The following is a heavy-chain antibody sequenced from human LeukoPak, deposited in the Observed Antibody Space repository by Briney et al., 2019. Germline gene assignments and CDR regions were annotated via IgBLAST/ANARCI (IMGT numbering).Heavy chain of an antibody. CDR3: ARGKGIAATIPYYYYYYMDA. CDR2: MNPNSGNT. J-gene: IGHJ6*03. CDR1: GYTFTSYD. Sequence: GASVKVSCKASGYTFTSYDINWVRQATGQGLEWMGWMNPNSGNTGYAQKFQGRVTITRNTSISTAYMELSSLRSEDTAVYYCARGKGIAATIPYYYYYYMDAWGKGTTVTVSS. V-gene: IGHV1-8*03. D-gene: IGHD5-12*01.